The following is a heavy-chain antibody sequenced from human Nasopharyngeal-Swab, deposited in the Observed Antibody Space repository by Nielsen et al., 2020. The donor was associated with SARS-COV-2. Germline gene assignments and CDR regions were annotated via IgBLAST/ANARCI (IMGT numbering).Heavy chain of an antibody. J-gene: IGHJ4*02. V-gene: IGHV3-23*01. CDR1: GFTFSSYA. Sequence: GESLKISCAASGFTFSSYAMSWVRQAPGKGLEWVSAISGSGGSTYYADSVKGRFTISRDNSKNTLYLQMNSLGAEDTAVYYCAKDGGPSITMVRGVMVAHYWGQGTLVTVSS. CDR2: ISGSGGST. CDR3: AKDGGPSITMVRGVMVAHY. D-gene: IGHD3-10*01.